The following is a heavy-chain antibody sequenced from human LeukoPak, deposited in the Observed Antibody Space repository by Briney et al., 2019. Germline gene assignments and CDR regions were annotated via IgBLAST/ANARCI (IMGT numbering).Heavy chain of an antibody. CDR2: IKQDGSEK. Sequence: GGSLRLSCAASGFTFSSYWMSWVRQAPGKGLEWVANIKQDGSEKYYVDSVKGRFTMSRDNAKNSLYLQMNSLRAEDTAVYYCARGWSQTATVGFDYWGQGTLVTVSS. V-gene: IGHV3-7*05. J-gene: IGHJ4*02. CDR1: GFTFSSYW. CDR3: ARGWSQTATVGFDY. D-gene: IGHD4-23*01.